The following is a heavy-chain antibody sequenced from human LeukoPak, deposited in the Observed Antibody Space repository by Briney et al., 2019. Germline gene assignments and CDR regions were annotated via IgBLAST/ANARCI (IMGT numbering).Heavy chain of an antibody. J-gene: IGHJ4*02. CDR2: IDPNSGAT. Sequence: ASVKVSCKPCGYNFPYYIHWVRQAPGQGLEWMGWIDPNSGATISAHTFQGRLSMTKDTSFTTVYMELNTLKSDDTAVYYCARDNYGRLGYWGQGSLVTVSS. D-gene: IGHD4-17*01. V-gene: IGHV1-2*02. CDR3: ARDNYGRLGY. CDR1: GYNFPYY.